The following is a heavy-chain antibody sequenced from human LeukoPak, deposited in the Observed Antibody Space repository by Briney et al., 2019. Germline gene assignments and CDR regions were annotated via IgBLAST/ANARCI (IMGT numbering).Heavy chain of an antibody. V-gene: IGHV3-30-3*01. J-gene: IGHJ2*01. CDR2: ISYDGSNK. CDR3: ARDSSSPYWYFNL. Sequence: HPGGSLRLSCAASGFTFSSYAMHWVRQAPGKGLEWVAVISYDGSNKYYADSVKGRFTISRDNSKNTLYLQMNSLRAEDTAVYYCARDSSSPYWYFNLWGRGTLVTVSS. CDR1: GFTFSSYA.